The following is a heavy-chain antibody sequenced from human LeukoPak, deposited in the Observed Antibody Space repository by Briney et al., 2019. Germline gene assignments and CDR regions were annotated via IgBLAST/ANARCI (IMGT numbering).Heavy chain of an antibody. Sequence: SQTLSLTCAVSGGSISSGGYFWSCIRHHPRKGLEWIGYISYSGITQYNPSHQNRVTISIDTSKKQFSLRLTSVTAADTAVYYCARDSPDYGGHSSFDYWGQGTLVTVSS. CDR1: GGSISSGGYF. V-gene: IGHV4-31*11. J-gene: IGHJ4*02. D-gene: IGHD4-23*01. CDR2: ISYSGIT. CDR3: ARDSPDYGGHSSFDY.